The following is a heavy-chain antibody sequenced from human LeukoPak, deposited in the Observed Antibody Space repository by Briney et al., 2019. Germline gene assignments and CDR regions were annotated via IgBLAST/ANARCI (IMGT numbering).Heavy chain of an antibody. CDR3: AKVLLPYYYYGMDV. J-gene: IGHJ6*02. CDR2: ISYDGSNK. Sequence: GRSLRLSCAASGFTFSSYGMHWVRKAPGKGLEWVAVISYDGSNKYYADSVKGRFTISRDNSKNTLYLQMNSLRAEDTAVYYCAKVLLPYYYYGMDVWGQGTTVTVSS. V-gene: IGHV3-30*18. CDR1: GFTFSSYG. D-gene: IGHD2-15*01.